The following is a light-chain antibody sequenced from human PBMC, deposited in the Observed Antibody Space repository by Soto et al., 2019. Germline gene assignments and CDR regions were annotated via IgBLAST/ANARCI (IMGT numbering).Light chain of an antibody. CDR2: DDD. V-gene: IGLV1-51*01. CDR1: SSNIGGNS. CDR3: GSWDSSLSAYG. Sequence: QSVLTQPPSVSAAPGQKVTISCSGSSSNIGGNSVSWYQQLPGTAPKLLIYDDDKRPSGIPDRFSGSKSGTSATLGITGFRTGDEADYYCGSWDSSLSAYGLGTGTKVTVL. J-gene: IGLJ1*01.